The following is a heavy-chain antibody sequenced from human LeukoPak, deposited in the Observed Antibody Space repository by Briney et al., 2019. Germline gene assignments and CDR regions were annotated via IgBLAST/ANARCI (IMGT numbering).Heavy chain of an antibody. CDR2: IYYSGNT. CDR1: GVSISSSNSY. Sequence: PSETLSLTCTVSGVSISSSNSYWGWIRQPPGKGLEWIGSIYYSGNTYYNASLKSQVSISIDTSKNQFSLRLTSVTAADTAVYYCARARPPVVPAASGYYYYYYMDVWGKGTTVTVSS. CDR3: ARARPPVVPAASGYYYYYYMDV. D-gene: IGHD2-2*01. J-gene: IGHJ6*03. V-gene: IGHV4-39*01.